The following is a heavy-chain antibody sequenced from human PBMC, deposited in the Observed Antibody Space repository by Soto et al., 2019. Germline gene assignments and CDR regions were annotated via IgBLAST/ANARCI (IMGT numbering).Heavy chain of an antibody. CDR3: TTETLVVVPAAISPFYYYYYMDV. CDR1: GFTFSTAW. V-gene: IGHV3-15*01. CDR2: IKSKTDGGTT. D-gene: IGHD2-2*01. Sequence: PGGSLRLSCAASGFTFSTAWMSWVRQAPGKGLEWVGRIKSKTDGGTTDYAAPVKGRFTISRDDSKNTLYLQMNSLKTEDTAVYYCTTETLVVVPAAISPFYYYYYMDVWGKGTTVTVSS. J-gene: IGHJ6*03.